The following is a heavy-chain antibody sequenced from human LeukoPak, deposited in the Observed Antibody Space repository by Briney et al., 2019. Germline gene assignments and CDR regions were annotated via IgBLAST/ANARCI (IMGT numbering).Heavy chain of an antibody. Sequence: GGSLRLSCAASGFTFSSYAMSWGRQAPGKGLEWVSAISGSGGSTYYADSVKGRFTISRDNSKNPLYLQMNSLRAEDTAVYYCAKEGTRGYCTNGVCLNWFDPWGQGTLVTVSS. D-gene: IGHD2-8*01. CDR3: AKEGTRGYCTNGVCLNWFDP. CDR1: GFTFSSYA. J-gene: IGHJ5*02. V-gene: IGHV3-23*01. CDR2: ISGSGGST.